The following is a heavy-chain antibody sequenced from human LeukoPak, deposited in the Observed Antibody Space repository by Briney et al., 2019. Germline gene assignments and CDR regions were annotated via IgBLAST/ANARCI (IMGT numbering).Heavy chain of an antibody. Sequence: PGGSLRLSCAASGFTFSRYWIHWVRQAPGKGLEWVSRINPDGSTTTYADSVKGRFTISRDNSKNTLYLQMNSLRAEDTAVYYCAKDPPYSSSWYIWFDPWGQGTLVTVSS. CDR3: AKDPPYSSSWYIWFDP. D-gene: IGHD6-13*01. J-gene: IGHJ5*02. CDR2: INPDGSTT. V-gene: IGHV3-74*01. CDR1: GFTFSRYW.